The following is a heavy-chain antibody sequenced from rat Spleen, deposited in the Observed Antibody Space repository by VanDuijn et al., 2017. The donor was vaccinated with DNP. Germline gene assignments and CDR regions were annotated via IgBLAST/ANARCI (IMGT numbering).Heavy chain of an antibody. J-gene: IGHJ2*01. CDR3: ARLYYSGDFDY. Sequence: EVQLVESGGGLVQPGRSLRFSCAASGFTFSDYNMAWVRQAPKKGLEWVATISYDGSSTYYQDSVKGRFTISRDNAKSTLYLQMDSLRSEDTATYYCARLYYSGDFDYWGQGVMVTVSS. V-gene: IGHV5-7*01. D-gene: IGHD1-1*01. CDR1: GFTFSDYN. CDR2: ISYDGSST.